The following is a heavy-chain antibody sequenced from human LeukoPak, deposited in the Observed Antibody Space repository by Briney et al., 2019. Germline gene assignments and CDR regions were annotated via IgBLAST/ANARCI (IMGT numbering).Heavy chain of an antibody. CDR2: TNRSGNT. V-gene: IGHV4-38-2*01. D-gene: IGHD6-13*01. CDR3: ARLKGSWSIDY. CDR1: GYSISSGYY. J-gene: IGHJ4*02. Sequence: SETLSLTCAVSGYSISSGYYWGWIRQPPGKGLEWIGNTNRSGNTYYHPSLKSRITISIDTSKNQFSLKVSSVTAADTAVYYCARLKGSWSIDYWGQGTLVTVSS.